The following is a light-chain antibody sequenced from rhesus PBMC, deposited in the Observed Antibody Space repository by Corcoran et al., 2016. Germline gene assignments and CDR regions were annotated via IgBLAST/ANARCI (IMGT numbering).Light chain of an antibody. V-gene: IGKV3S9*01. CDR3: QQYNNWKFT. J-gene: IGKJ3*01. CDR2: GAS. CDR1: QSVSSY. Sequence: EIVMTQSPATLSLSPGERATLSCRASQSVSSYVAWYQPKPEQGPRLLIYGASSRDTGIPNRFSGSGSGTDCTLIISSLEPEDVGVYYCQQYNNWKFTFGPGTKLDIK.